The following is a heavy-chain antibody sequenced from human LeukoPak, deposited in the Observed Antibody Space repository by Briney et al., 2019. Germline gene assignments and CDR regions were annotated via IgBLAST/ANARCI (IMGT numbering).Heavy chain of an antibody. CDR1: GFAFSSDA. CDR2: IDISGDVT. Sequence: GGSLRLSCAASGFAFSSDAMTWVRQTPGKGLEWVSTIDISGDVTNYADSVKGRFTISRDNSKNTLYLQVNSLRVEDTAIYYCTKDVSNFIGASDAWGQGSMVTVSS. V-gene: IGHV3-23*01. CDR3: TKDVSNFIGASDA. D-gene: IGHD2-8*01. J-gene: IGHJ3*01.